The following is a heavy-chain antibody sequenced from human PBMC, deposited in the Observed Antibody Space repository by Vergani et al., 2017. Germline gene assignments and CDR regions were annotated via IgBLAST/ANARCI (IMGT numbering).Heavy chain of an antibody. Sequence: QVSLVESGGGVVQPGRSLTLTCSASGVGFKNFTMHWVRQAPGKGLEWLAFIRYDGTKRFYGDSVKGRFTIFRDNSQTTVFLQMNSLRADDSAVYYCTKAGQYDSDNFHDSWGQGALVTVAS. J-gene: IGHJ1*01. CDR3: TKAGQYDSDNFHDS. D-gene: IGHD3-22*01. CDR1: GVGFKNFT. V-gene: IGHV3-30*02. CDR2: IRYDGTKR.